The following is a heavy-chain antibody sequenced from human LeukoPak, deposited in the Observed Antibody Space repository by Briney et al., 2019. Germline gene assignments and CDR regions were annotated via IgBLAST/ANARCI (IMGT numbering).Heavy chain of an antibody. J-gene: IGHJ4*02. CDR1: GFTFSSYG. CDR3: ARGYDY. Sequence: PGRSLRLSCAASGFTFSSYGMHWVRQAPGKGLEWVAVISYDGSNKYYADSVKGRFTISGDNSKNTLYLQMNSLRAEDTAVYYCARGYDYWGQGTLVTVSS. CDR2: ISYDGSNK. V-gene: IGHV3-30*03.